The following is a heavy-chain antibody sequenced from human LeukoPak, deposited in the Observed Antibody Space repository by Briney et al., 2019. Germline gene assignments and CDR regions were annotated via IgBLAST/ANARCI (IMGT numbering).Heavy chain of an antibody. J-gene: IGHJ6*03. Sequence: GGCLRLSCAASGFTFSSYEMNWVRQAPGKGLEWVSYISSSSSTIYYADSVKGRFTISRDNAKNSLYLQMNSLRAEDTAVYYCARGSTVVVPAEDSEPEPTRHMDVWGKGTTVTVSS. CDR1: GFTFSSYE. V-gene: IGHV3-48*01. CDR3: ARGSTVVVPAEDSEPEPTRHMDV. CDR2: ISSSSSTI. D-gene: IGHD2-2*01.